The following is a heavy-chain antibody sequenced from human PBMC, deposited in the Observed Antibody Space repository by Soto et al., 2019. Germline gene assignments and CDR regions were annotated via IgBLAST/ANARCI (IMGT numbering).Heavy chain of an antibody. CDR1: GFTFSDYH. D-gene: IGHD6-19*01. Sequence: PGGSLRLSCAASGFTFSDYHMSWIRQAPGKGLEWVSYITSSGSTIYYADSVKGRFTISRDNAKNSLYLQMNSLRAEDTAVYYCARENEQWVAADNWGQGTLVTVSS. CDR2: ITSSGSTI. CDR3: ARENEQWVAADN. J-gene: IGHJ4*02. V-gene: IGHV3-11*01.